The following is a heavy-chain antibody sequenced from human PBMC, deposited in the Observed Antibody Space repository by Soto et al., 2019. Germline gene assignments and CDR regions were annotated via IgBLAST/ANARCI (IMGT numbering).Heavy chain of an antibody. V-gene: IGHV4-59*01. CDR3: ARQYGDYVRGAFEF. D-gene: IGHD4-17*01. CDR2: IYYSGST. Sequence: QVQLQESGPGLVKPSETLSLTCTVSGGSISSYYWSWIRPPPGKGLEWIGYIYYSGSTNYNPSLKSRVTISADTSKNQFSLKLSSVTAADTAVYYCARQYGDYVRGAFEFWGQGTMVTVSS. J-gene: IGHJ3*01. CDR1: GGSISSYY.